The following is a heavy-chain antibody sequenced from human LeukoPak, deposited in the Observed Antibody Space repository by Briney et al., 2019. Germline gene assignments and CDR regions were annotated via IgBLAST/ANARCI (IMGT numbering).Heavy chain of an antibody. D-gene: IGHD6-13*01. J-gene: IGHJ6*03. CDR3: ARVTIAAAGYYYMDV. CDR2: INHGGST. V-gene: IGHV4-34*01. CDR1: GGSFSGYY. Sequence: PSETLSLTCAVYGGSFSGYYLSWIRQPPGKGLEWIGEINHGGSTNYNPSLKIRVTISVDTSKNQFSLKLSSVTAADTAVYSCARVTIAAAGYYYMDVWGKGTTVTVSS.